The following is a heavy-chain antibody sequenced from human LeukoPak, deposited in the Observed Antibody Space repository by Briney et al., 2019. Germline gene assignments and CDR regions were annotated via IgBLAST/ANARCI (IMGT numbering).Heavy chain of an antibody. CDR3: ARDLGYSSSWYAGGAFDS. J-gene: IGHJ3*02. CDR1: GSTFSSYS. V-gene: IGHV3-48*04. CDR2: ISSSSSTI. Sequence: GGSLRLSCAASGSTFSSYSMNWVRQAPGKGLEWVSYISSSSSTIYYADSVKGRFTISRDNAKNSLYLQMNSLRAEDTAVYYCARDLGYSSSWYAGGAFDSWGQGTMVTVSS. D-gene: IGHD6-13*01.